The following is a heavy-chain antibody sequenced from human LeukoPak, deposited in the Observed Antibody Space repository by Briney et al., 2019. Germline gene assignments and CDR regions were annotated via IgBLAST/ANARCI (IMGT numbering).Heavy chain of an antibody. D-gene: IGHD3-3*01. Sequence: GESLKISCKGSGYSFTSYWIAWVRQMPGKGLEWMGIIYPHDSDTRYSPSFQGQVTISADKSISTAYLQWSSLKASDTAMYYCARHRTFGVLIPQSLGYWGQGTLVTVSS. CDR3: ARHRTFGVLIPQSLGY. V-gene: IGHV5-51*01. J-gene: IGHJ4*02. CDR2: IYPHDSDT. CDR1: GYSFTSYW.